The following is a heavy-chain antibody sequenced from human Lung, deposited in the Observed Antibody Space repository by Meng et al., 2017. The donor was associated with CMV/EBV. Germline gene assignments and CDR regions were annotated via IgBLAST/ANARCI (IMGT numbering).Heavy chain of an antibody. CDR1: GYSFSGFY. CDR3: AKSSDNGWSS. J-gene: IGHJ4*01. D-gene: IGHD6-19*01. CDR2: VNPISDDT. Sequence: VQLVQPGAELKRPGASVKISCQASGYSFSGFYLNWARQAPGHGLEWLGRVNPISDDTHLAQKFEGRITVTRGATINTAFMELTRLRPDDTAVYYCAKSSDNGWSSWGPGTLVTVSS. V-gene: IGHV1-2*06.